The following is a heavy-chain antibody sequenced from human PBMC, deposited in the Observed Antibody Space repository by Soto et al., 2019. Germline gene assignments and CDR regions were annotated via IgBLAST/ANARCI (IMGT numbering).Heavy chain of an antibody. CDR1: GGTFSSYA. Sequence: QVQLVQSGAEVKKPGSSVKVSCKASGGTFSSYAISWVRQAPGQGLEWMGGIIPIFGTANYAQKFQGRVTINADKSTSTAYMGLSSLRSEDTAVYYCARDDGMQEGNWFDPWGQGTLVTVSS. D-gene: IGHD2-8*01. CDR2: IIPIFGTA. CDR3: ARDDGMQEGNWFDP. J-gene: IGHJ5*02. V-gene: IGHV1-69*06.